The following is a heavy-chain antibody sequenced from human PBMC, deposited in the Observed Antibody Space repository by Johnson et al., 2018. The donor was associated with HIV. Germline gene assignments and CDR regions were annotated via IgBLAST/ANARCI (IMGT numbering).Heavy chain of an antibody. CDR1: GFTFSTYA. J-gene: IGHJ3*02. D-gene: IGHD5-12*01. V-gene: IGHV3-30*04. CDR3: AGTYDVLDGFDI. Sequence: QVQLVESGGGVVQPGRSLRVSCAASGFTFSTYAMHWVRQAPGKGLEWVAVISNDGSNKYYAQSVKGRFTISRDNSKNTLYLQMNSLRAEDTAVYYCAGTYDVLDGFDIWGQGTMVTVSS. CDR2: ISNDGSNK.